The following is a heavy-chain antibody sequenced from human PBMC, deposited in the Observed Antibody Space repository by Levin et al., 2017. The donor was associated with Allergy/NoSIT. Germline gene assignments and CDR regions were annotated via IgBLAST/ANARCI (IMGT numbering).Heavy chain of an antibody. CDR1: GGSFSGYY. CDR3: ARAINYYGSGSYYQDY. J-gene: IGHJ4*02. D-gene: IGHD3-10*01. CDR2: INHSGST. V-gene: IGHV4-34*01. Sequence: SETLSLTCAVYGGSFSGYYWSWIRQPPGKGLEWIGEINHSGSTNYNPSLKSRVTISVDTSKNQFSLKLSSVTAADTAVYYCARAINYYGSGSYYQDYWGQGTLVTVSS.